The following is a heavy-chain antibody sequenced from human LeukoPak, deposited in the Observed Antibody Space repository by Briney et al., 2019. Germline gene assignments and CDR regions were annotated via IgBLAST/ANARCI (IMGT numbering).Heavy chain of an antibody. V-gene: IGHV1-2*02. CDR3: ARSPGYCNSASCYGWFDP. D-gene: IGHD2-2*01. CDR1: GYAFTAYY. Sequence: VKVSCKASGYAFTAYYMQWVREAPGQGLEWMVWINLNSGGTNYAQKFQGRVTMTRDTSITTAHMELSRLKSDDTVVYYCARSPGYCNSASCYGWFDPWGQGTLVTVSS. CDR2: INLNSGGT. J-gene: IGHJ5*02.